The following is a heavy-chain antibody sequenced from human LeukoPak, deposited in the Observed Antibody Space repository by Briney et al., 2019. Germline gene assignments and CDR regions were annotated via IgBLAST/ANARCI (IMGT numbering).Heavy chain of an antibody. D-gene: IGHD3-10*01. CDR1: GFTFSSYW. Sequence: GGSLRLSCAASGFTFSSYWMHWVRQAPGKGLVWVSRINSDGSSTSYADSVKGRFTISRDNAKNTLYLQMNSLRAEDTAVYYCARDRFMYYYGSGSYYRDAFDIWGQGTMVTVSS. CDR2: INSDGSST. J-gene: IGHJ3*02. CDR3: ARDRFMYYYGSGSYYRDAFDI. V-gene: IGHV3-74*01.